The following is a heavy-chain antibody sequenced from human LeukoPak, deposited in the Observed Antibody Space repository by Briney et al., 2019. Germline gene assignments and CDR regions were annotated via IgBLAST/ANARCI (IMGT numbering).Heavy chain of an antibody. Sequence: PSETLSLTCTVSGDSFTTTNFYWGWSRQAPGKGLELIGSLYYGVNTYYKPSLKSRVTISVDTSLNQFSLILTSVTAADTGVYYCARLRVQQLASSYYMDVWGKGTTVTVSS. CDR2: LYYGVNT. V-gene: IGHV4-39*01. D-gene: IGHD6-13*01. CDR1: GDSFTTTNFY. CDR3: ARLRVQQLASSYYMDV. J-gene: IGHJ6*03.